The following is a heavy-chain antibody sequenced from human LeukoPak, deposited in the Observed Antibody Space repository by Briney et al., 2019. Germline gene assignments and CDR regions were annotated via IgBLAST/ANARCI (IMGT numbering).Heavy chain of an antibody. CDR2: TYYRSKWYN. CDR3: ARAPRGSGDFDY. CDR1: GDRVSSNSAA. V-gene: IGHV6-1*01. Sequence: SQTLSLTCAISGDRVSSNSAAWNWIRQSPSRGLEWLGRTYYRSKWYNDYAVSVQSRITVNPDTSKNQFSLQLNSMTPEDTAVYYCARAPRGSGDFDYWGRGTLATVSS. J-gene: IGHJ4*02. D-gene: IGHD3-16*01.